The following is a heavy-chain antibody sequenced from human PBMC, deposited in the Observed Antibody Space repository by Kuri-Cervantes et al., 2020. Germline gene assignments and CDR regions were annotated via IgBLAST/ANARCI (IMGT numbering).Heavy chain of an antibody. CDR1: GYTLTELS. D-gene: IGHD6-6*01. J-gene: IGHJ4*02. Sequence: ASVKVSCKVSGYTLTELSMHWVRQAPGKGLEWMGGFDPEDGETIYAQKFQGRVTMTEDTSTDTAYMELSSLGPEDTAVYYCATVSSSFSLYYFDYWGQGTLVTVSS. CDR3: ATVSSSFSLYYFDY. V-gene: IGHV1-24*01. CDR2: FDPEDGET.